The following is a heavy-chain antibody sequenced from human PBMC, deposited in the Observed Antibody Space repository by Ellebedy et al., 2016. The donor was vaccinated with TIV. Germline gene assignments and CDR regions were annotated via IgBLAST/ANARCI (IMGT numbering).Heavy chain of an antibody. D-gene: IGHD3-9*01. CDR1: GGSISSYY. CDR2: IHYSGRT. V-gene: IGHV4-59*08. CDR3: ARRKTTITTLDY. Sequence: MPSETLSLTFTVSGGSISSYYWSWIRQPPGKGLEWIGYIHYSGRTNYNPYLKSPVTISVDTSKNQFSLKLSSVTAADTAVYYCARRKTTITTLDYWGQGTLVTVSS. J-gene: IGHJ4*02.